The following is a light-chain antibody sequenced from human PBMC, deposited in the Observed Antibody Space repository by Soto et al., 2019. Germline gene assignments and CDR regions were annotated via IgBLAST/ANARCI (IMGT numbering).Light chain of an antibody. V-gene: IGLV2-14*01. Sequence: QSALTQPATVSGSPGQSITISCTGTSSDVGGYNHVSWYQHPPGRAPKLILFGVSDRPSGVSHRFSGSKSGNTASLTISGLQAEDEADYYCCSYTSLSSVVFGGGTKVTVL. CDR3: CSYTSLSSVV. J-gene: IGLJ2*01. CDR2: GVS. CDR1: SSDVGGYNH.